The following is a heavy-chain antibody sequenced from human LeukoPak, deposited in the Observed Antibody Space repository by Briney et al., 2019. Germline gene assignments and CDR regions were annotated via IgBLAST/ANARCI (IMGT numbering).Heavy chain of an antibody. J-gene: IGHJ4*02. V-gene: IGHV3-30*02. D-gene: IGHD5-12*01. Sequence: XWXXQXXGKRLEWVTFIRYDGNYKYYADSVKGRFTISRDNSKNTLYLQMNSLRADDTAVYYCAKAAEWLRSPFDYWGQGTLVTVSS. CDR3: AKAAEWLRSPFDY. CDR2: IRYDGNYK.